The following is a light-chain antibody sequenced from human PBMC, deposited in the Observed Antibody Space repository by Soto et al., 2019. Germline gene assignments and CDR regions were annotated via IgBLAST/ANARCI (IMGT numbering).Light chain of an antibody. Sequence: QSALTQPASVSGSPGQSITISCTGTTSDVGGYNYVSWYQQHPGKAPKLLIHDVTIRPSGVSNRFSGSKSGNTASLTISGLXXEDESNYYCCSYTSSSTLVVFGGGTKLTVL. J-gene: IGLJ2*01. CDR2: DVT. CDR3: CSYTSSSTLVV. CDR1: TSDVGGYNY. V-gene: IGLV2-14*01.